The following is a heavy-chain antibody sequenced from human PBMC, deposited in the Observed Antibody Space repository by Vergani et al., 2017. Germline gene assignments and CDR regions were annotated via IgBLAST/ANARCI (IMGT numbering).Heavy chain of an antibody. Sequence: QVQLQQWGAGLLKPSETLSLTCAVYGGSFSGYYWSWIRQPPGKGLEWIGYIYYSGTTNYNPSLKSRVTISLDTSKNQISLKLTSVTAADTAVYYCARLVGTAGPGWFDPWGQGTLVTVSS. CDR2: IYYSGTT. J-gene: IGHJ5*02. CDR3: ARLVGTAGPGWFDP. CDR1: GGSFSGYY. V-gene: IGHV4-34*11. D-gene: IGHD1-26*01.